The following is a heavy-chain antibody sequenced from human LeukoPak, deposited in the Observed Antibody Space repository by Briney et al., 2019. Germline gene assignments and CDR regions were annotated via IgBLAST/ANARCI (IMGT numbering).Heavy chain of an antibody. D-gene: IGHD4-17*01. Sequence: GGSLRLSCAASGFTFSSYGMSWVRQAPGKGLEWVSAISGSGGSTYYADSVKGRFTISRDNSKNTLYLQMNSLKTEDTAVYYCTTDEFDYGDYAGAFDIWGQGTMVTVSS. V-gene: IGHV3-23*01. J-gene: IGHJ3*02. CDR1: GFTFSSYG. CDR3: TTDEFDYGDYAGAFDI. CDR2: ISGSGGST.